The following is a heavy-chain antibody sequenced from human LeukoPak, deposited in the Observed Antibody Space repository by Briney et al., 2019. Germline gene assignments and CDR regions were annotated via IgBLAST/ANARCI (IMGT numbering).Heavy chain of an antibody. J-gene: IGHJ3*02. D-gene: IGHD4-11*01. CDR3: ARANDSNDAFDI. CDR1: GGSFSGYY. CDR2: INHSGST. Sequence: SETLSLTCAVYGGSFSGYYWSWIRQPPGKGLEWIGEINHSGSTNYNPSLKSRVTISVDTSKNQFSLKLSSMTAADTAVYYCARANDSNDAFDIWGQGTMVTVSS. V-gene: IGHV4-34*01.